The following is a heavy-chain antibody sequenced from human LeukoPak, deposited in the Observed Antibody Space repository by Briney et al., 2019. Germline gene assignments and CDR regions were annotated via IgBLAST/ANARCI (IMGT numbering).Heavy chain of an antibody. V-gene: IGHV4-39*01. CDR3: ARASRYYHMLTGYYLSAFDY. J-gene: IGHJ4*02. CDR1: GGSISNSDYY. Sequence: SETLSLTCTVSGGSISNSDYYWGWIRQPPGKGLEWIGSIYHSGSTYYNPSLKSRVTISVDTSKKQFSLKLSSVTAADTAVYYCARASRYYHMLTGYYLSAFDYWGPGTLVTVSS. CDR2: IYHSGST. D-gene: IGHD3-9*01.